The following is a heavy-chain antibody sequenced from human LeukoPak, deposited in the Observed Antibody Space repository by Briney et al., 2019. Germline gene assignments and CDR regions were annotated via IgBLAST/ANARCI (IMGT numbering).Heavy chain of an antibody. D-gene: IGHD3-9*01. Sequence: ASVEVSCKASGYTFTSYGISWVRQAPGQGLEWMGWISAYNGNTNYAQKLQGRVTMTTDTSTRTAYMELRSLRSDDTAIYYCARGMGYYDILTGYYYYFDYWGQGTLVTVSS. J-gene: IGHJ4*02. CDR2: ISAYNGNT. CDR3: ARGMGYYDILTGYYYYFDY. V-gene: IGHV1-18*01. CDR1: GYTFTSYG.